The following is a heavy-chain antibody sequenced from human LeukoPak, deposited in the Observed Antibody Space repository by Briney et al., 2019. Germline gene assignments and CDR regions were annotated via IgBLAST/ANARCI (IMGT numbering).Heavy chain of an antibody. CDR3: ARGPLDYDILTGPYGMDV. J-gene: IGHJ6*04. V-gene: IGHV1-69*13. CDR2: IIPIFGTA. D-gene: IGHD3-9*01. Sequence: SVKVSCKASGGTFSSYAISWVRQAPGQGLEWMGGIIPIFGTANYAHKFQGRVTITADESTSTAYMELSSLRSEDTAVYYCARGPLDYDILTGPYGMDVWGKGTTVTVSS. CDR1: GGTFSSYA.